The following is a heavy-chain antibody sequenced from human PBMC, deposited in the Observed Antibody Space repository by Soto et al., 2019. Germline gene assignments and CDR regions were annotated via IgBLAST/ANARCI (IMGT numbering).Heavy chain of an antibody. CDR2: INAGNGNT. CDR3: AREPPQNYYDSSGSRGSY. J-gene: IGHJ4*02. V-gene: IGHV1-3*01. D-gene: IGHD3-22*01. Sequence: ASVKVSCKASGYTFTSYAIHWVRQAPGQRLEWMGWINAGNGNTKYSQKFQGRVTITRDTSTSTAYMELSSLRSEDTAVYYCAREPPQNYYDSSGSRGSYWGQGTLVTVSS. CDR1: GYTFTSYA.